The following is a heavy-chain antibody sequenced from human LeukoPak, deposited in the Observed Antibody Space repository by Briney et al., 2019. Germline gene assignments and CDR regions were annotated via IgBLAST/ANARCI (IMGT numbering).Heavy chain of an antibody. CDR2: MNPNSGNT. J-gene: IGHJ4*02. CDR3: ARVSSGWHGYLDY. D-gene: IGHD6-25*01. Sequence: ASVKVSCKASGYTFTSYDINWVRQATGQGLEWMGWMNPNSGNTGYAQKFQDRVTFTRDTSASTAYMDLSSLRSEDTAVYYCARVSSGWHGYLDYWGQGTPVTVSS. CDR1: GYTFTSYD. V-gene: IGHV1-8*01.